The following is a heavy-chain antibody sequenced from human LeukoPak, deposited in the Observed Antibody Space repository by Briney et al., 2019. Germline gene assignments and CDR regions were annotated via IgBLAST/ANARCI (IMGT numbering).Heavy chain of an antibody. D-gene: IGHD3-3*01. V-gene: IGHV3-15*05. CDR1: GFTFSDGW. CDR3: TSLLTIFGVHVLDAFDI. Sequence: GGSLRLSCVASGFTFSDGWMSWVRQAPGKGLEWVGRRSKADGETTDYAAPVKGRFSISRDDSKNTLYLQMNSLKTEDTAVYYCTSLLTIFGVHVLDAFDIWGQGTMVTVSS. J-gene: IGHJ3*02. CDR2: RSKADGETT.